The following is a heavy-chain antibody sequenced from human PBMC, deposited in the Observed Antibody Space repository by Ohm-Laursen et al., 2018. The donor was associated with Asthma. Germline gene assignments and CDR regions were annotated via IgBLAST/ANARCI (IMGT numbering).Heavy chain of an antibody. CDR1: NGSVRGHY. D-gene: IGHD3-9*01. Sequence: GTLSLTWTVFNGSVRGHYWTWVRQPPGRELEWIAYMSSNGGANYSPSLRSRVTLSTDTSTNQVSLRLSSVTAADTAVYFCARLDWAQSMFDAWGQGSLVTVS. CDR3: ARLDWAQSMFDA. V-gene: IGHV4-59*02. CDR2: MSSNGGA. J-gene: IGHJ5*02.